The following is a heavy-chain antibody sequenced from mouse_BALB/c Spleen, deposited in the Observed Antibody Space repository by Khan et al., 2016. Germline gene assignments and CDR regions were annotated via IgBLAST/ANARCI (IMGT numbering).Heavy chain of an antibody. D-gene: IGHD1-1*01. CDR1: GYSFTSYY. CDR3: ARVYYGSSYGVDD. V-gene: IGHV1-66*01. CDR2: IFPGSGNT. Sequence: QVQLKQSGPELVKPGASVKISCKASGYSFTSYYIHWVKQRPGQGLEWIGWIFPGSGNTKYNETFKGTATLTADTSSITAYMQLSSLTSEDSAVYFCARVYYGSSYGVDDWGQGTTLTVSS. J-gene: IGHJ2*01.